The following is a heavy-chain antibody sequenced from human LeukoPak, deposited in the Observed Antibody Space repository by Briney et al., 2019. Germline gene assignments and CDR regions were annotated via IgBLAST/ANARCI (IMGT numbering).Heavy chain of an antibody. V-gene: IGHV3-48*03. CDR3: ARGRLPDSLYYFDY. CDR1: GFTFSSYE. CDR2: ISSSGSTI. D-gene: IGHD2-21*01. J-gene: IGHJ4*02. Sequence: PGGSLRLSCAASGFTFSSYEMNWVRQAPGKGLEWVSYISSSGSTIHYADSVKGRFTISRDNAKNSLYLQMNSLRAEDTAVYYCARGRLPDSLYYFDYWGQGTLVTVSS.